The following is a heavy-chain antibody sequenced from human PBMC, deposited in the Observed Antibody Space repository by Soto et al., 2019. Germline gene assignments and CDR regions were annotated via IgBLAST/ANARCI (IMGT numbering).Heavy chain of an antibody. J-gene: IGHJ6*03. Sequence: EVQLLESGGGLVQPGGSLRLSCAASGFTFGSYAMNWLRQAPGRGLECVSFISGSGRTTYYADSVKGRFTVSRENSKNTLYLQMNSLRAEDTVLYYCAKFRGPSYSYYSMDVWGKGTTVTVSS. CDR3: AKFRGPSYSYYSMDV. CDR1: GFTFGSYA. D-gene: IGHD3-16*01. V-gene: IGHV3-23*01. CDR2: ISGSGRTT.